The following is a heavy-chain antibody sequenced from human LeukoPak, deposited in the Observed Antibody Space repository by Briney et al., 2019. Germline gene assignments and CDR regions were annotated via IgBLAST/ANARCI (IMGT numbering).Heavy chain of an antibody. Sequence: SETLSLTCTVSGASISSGLHYWSWIRQSAWKGLEWIGRFYISGSTDYNPSLKSRVTISVDTSKNQFSLKLSSVTAADTAVYYCARVTGYDWESSYDYWGQGTLVTVSS. CDR1: GASISSGLHY. CDR3: ARVTGYDWESSYDY. V-gene: IGHV4-61*02. J-gene: IGHJ4*02. D-gene: IGHD5-12*01. CDR2: FYISGST.